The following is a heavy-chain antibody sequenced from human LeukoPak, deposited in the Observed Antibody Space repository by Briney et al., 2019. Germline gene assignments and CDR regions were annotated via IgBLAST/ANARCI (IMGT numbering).Heavy chain of an antibody. CDR1: GGSFSGYY. D-gene: IGHD6-19*01. J-gene: IGHJ1*01. Sequence: SETLSLTCAVYGGSFSGYYWSWIRQPPGKGLEWIGEVNQSGSTNYNSSLKSRVTISVDTSKNQFSRKLSSVTAADTAVYYCARQSVADPYFQHWGKGTLVTVSS. V-gene: IGHV4-34*01. CDR3: ARQSVADPYFQH. CDR2: VNQSGST.